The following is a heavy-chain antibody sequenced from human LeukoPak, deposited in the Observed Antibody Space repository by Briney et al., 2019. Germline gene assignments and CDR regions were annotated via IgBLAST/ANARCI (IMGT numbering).Heavy chain of an antibody. CDR2: INPNSGGT. J-gene: IGHJ6*03. CDR3: AREGGPNYYYYMDV. V-gene: IGHV1-2*02. CDR1: GYTFTGYY. Sequence: ASVKVSCKASGYTFTGYYTHWVRQAPGQGLEWVGWINPNSGGTNYAQKFQCRVTMTRDTSISTAYMELSRLRSDDTAVYYCAREGGPNYYYYMDVWGKGTTVTISS.